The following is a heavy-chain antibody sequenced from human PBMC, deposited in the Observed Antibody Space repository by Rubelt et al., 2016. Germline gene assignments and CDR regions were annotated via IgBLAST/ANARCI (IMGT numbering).Heavy chain of an antibody. Sequence: QVQLVQSGAEVKKPGASVKVSCKASGYTFTSYGISWVRQAPGQGLEWMGWISAYNGNTNYAQKLQGVVTMTTNPATGTAYRELRSLRPDDTAVYYCARVSGTTNNWFDPWGQGTLVTVSS. D-gene: IGHD1-1*01. J-gene: IGHJ5*02. V-gene: IGHV1-18*01. CDR2: ISAYNGNT. CDR1: GYTFTSYG. CDR3: ARVSGTTNNWFDP.